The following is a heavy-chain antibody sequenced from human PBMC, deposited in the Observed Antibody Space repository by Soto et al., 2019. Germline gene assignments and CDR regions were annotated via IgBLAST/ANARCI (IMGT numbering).Heavy chain of an antibody. Sequence: EVQLVESGGGLVQPGRTLRLSCAASGFTFDDYAMHWVRQAPGKGLEWVSGVSWNSGSIDYADSVKGRFTISRDNAKNSLYLQMNILRPEDTAFYYCAKSWAYGYSTPFDIWGQETLVTVSS. CDR1: GFTFDDYA. CDR3: AKSWAYGYSTPFDI. J-gene: IGHJ3*02. D-gene: IGHD5-18*01. V-gene: IGHV3-9*01. CDR2: VSWNSGSI.